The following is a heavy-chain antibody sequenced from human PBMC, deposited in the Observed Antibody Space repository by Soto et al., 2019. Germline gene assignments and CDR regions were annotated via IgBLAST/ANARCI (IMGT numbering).Heavy chain of an antibody. J-gene: IGHJ5*02. D-gene: IGHD2-15*01. CDR1: GYTFTSYA. CDR3: ARGYDYCSGVSCYFNWFDP. Sequence: QVQLVQSGAEVKKPGASVKVSCKASGYTFTSYAMHWVRQAPGQRLEWMGWINAGNGNTKYSQKFQGRVTITRDTSASTAYMELSSLRSEDTAVYYCARGYDYCSGVSCYFNWFDPWGQGTLVTVSS. V-gene: IGHV1-3*01. CDR2: INAGNGNT.